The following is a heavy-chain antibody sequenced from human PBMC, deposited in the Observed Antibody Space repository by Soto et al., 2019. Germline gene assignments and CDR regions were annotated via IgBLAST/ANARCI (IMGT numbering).Heavy chain of an antibody. CDR2: ISHSGNT. CDR3: AARHFWSRPWTDRRLDY. D-gene: IGHD3-3*02. Sequence: SETLSLTCVVSGDSINSSHWWNCFRQPPEKGLEWIGQISHSGNTSYNPSLTSRVTISVDKSKSHFSLKLTSVTAADTAVYYCAARHFWSRPWTDRRLDYWGQGTLVTVSS. V-gene: IGHV4-4*02. J-gene: IGHJ4*02. CDR1: GDSINSSHW.